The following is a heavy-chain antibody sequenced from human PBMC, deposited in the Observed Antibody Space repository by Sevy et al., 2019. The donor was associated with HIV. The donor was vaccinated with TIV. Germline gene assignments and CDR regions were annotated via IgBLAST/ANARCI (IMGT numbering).Heavy chain of an antibody. D-gene: IGHD3-9*01. J-gene: IGHJ4*02. CDR2: IKSKIDGETT. Sequence: GGSLRLSCAVSGLTFNNAWMNWVRQAPGTGLQWVGLIKSKIDGETTDYAAPVKGRFTISRDDSKNTLFLQMNSLKIEDTAVYYCATAPGYYDSAPFDYWGPGTLVTVPS. CDR3: ATAPGYYDSAPFDY. CDR1: GLTFNNAW. V-gene: IGHV3-15*01.